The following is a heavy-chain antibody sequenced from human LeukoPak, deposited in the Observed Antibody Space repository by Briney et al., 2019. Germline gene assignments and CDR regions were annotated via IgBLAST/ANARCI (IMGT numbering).Heavy chain of an antibody. CDR3: ARGGAALSDDSGAFFIFSQQYNWLDP. J-gene: IGHJ5*02. Sequence: GASVKVSCKASGYTFTSYGISWVRQAPRQGLEWMGSINPDSGDTKSAQNFRARVTITSDTSFTTAYMEITTLRSDDTAVYFCARGGAALSDDSGAFFIFSQQYNWLDPWGQGTLVTVSS. D-gene: IGHD3-3*02. V-gene: IGHV1-2*02. CDR1: GYTFTSYG. CDR2: INPDSGDT.